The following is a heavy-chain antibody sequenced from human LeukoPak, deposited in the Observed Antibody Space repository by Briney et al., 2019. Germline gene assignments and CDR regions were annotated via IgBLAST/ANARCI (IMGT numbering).Heavy chain of an antibody. CDR2: ISSSSSTI. CDR3: ARGLYYDFWSGYRGDYFDY. CDR1: GFTFSSYS. Sequence: GGSLRLSCAASGFTFSSYSMNWVRQAPGKGLEWVSYISSSSSTIYYADSVKGRFTISRDNAKNSLYLQMNSLRAEDTAVYYCARGLYYDFWSGYRGDYFDYWGQGTLVTVSS. V-gene: IGHV3-48*04. D-gene: IGHD3-3*01. J-gene: IGHJ4*02.